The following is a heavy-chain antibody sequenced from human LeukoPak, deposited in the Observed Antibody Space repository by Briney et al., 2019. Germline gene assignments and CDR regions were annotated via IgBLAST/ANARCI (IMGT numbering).Heavy chain of an antibody. V-gene: IGHV4-34*01. CDR1: GGSFSGYY. CDR3: ARECGSSDAFDI. J-gene: IGHJ3*02. CDR2: INHSGST. D-gene: IGHD1-26*01. Sequence: SETLSLTCAVYGGSFSGYYWSWIRQPPGKGLEWIGEINHSGSTNYNPSLKSRVTISVDTSKNQFSLKLSSVTAADTAVYYCARECGSSDAFDIWGQGTMVTVSS.